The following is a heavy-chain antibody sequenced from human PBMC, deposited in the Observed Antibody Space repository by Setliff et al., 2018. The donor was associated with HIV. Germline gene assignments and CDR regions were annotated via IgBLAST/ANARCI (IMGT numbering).Heavy chain of an antibody. CDR2: VYWDDDK. CDR1: GFSLSTYGLS. J-gene: IGHJ5*02. V-gene: IGHV2-5*02. D-gene: IGHD2-2*02. CDR3: AHRGYSDSFDP. Sequence: VSGPTLVNPTQTLTLTCTFSGFSLSTYGLSVAWIRQPPGKAPEWLALVYWDDDKRYSPSLRSRLTITKDTSKNQLVLTMTNMEPDDTATYYCAHRGYSDSFDPWGQGTLVTVSS.